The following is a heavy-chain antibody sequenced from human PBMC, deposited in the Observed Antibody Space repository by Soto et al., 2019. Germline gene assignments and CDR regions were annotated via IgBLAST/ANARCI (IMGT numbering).Heavy chain of an antibody. CDR1: GFTFSNNW. CDR3: ASAAPFNCGGNSGFDF. D-gene: IGHD2-21*02. Sequence: GGSLRLSCAASGFTFSNNWIHWVRQAPGKGLVWVSGIKSDGSTTTYADSVKGRFTISRDNAKNTLYLQMNSLRAEDTAVYYCASAAPFNCGGNSGFDFWGQGTLVTVSS. CDR2: IKSDGSTT. V-gene: IGHV3-74*03. J-gene: IGHJ4*02.